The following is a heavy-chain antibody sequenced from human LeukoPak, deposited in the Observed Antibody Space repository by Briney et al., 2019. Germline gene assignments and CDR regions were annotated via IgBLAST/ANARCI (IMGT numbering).Heavy chain of an antibody. V-gene: IGHV3-30*14. Sequence: GGSLRLSCAASGFTFSAYAMHWVRQAPGKGLEWVAVLSYDGSNKYYADSVKGRFTISRDKSKNMLYLQMNSLRAEDTAVYYCARSPPSNVWGSSYYFDYWGQGTLVTVSS. D-gene: IGHD3-16*01. CDR3: ARSPPSNVWGSSYYFDY. CDR2: LSYDGSNK. CDR1: GFTFSAYA. J-gene: IGHJ4*02.